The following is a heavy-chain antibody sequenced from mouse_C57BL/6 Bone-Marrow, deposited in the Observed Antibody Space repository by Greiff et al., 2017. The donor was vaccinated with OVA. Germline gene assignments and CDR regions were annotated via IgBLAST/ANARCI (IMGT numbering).Heavy chain of an antibody. V-gene: IGHV1-72*01. CDR3: AVFPSYLCVDV. CDR1: GYTFTSYW. CDR2: IDPNSGGT. Sequence: QVQLKQPGAELVKPGASVKLSCKASGYTFTSYWMHWVKQRPGRGLEWIGRIDPNSGGTKYNEKFKSKATLTVDKPSSTAYMQLSRLTSEASAVYSCAVFPSYLCVDVWGTGTTVTFAS. J-gene: IGHJ1*03.